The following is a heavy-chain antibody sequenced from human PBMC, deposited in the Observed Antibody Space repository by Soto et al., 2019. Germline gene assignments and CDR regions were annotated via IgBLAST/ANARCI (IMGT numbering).Heavy chain of an antibody. CDR3: ARDLELITMVRGVISWFDP. CDR2: IWYDGSNK. Sequence: GGSLRLSCAASGFTFSSYGMHWVRQAPGKGLEWVAVIWYDGSNKYYADSVKGRFTISRDNSKNTLYLQMNSLRAEDTAVYYCARDLELITMVRGVISWFDPWGQGTLVTVSS. J-gene: IGHJ5*02. CDR1: GFTFSSYG. V-gene: IGHV3-33*01. D-gene: IGHD3-10*01.